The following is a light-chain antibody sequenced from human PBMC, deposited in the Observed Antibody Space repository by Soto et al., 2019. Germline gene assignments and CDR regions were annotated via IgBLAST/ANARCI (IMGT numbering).Light chain of an antibody. J-gene: IGKJ3*01. Sequence: EIVLTQSPATLSLSPGERATLSCRASQSVSSYLAWYQQEPGQAPRLLIYDTFNRATGIPARFSGSGSGTDFTLTISSLEPEDFAVYYCQQRSNWPPGITFGPGTKVDIK. CDR1: QSVSSY. V-gene: IGKV3-11*01. CDR3: QQRSNWPPGIT. CDR2: DTF.